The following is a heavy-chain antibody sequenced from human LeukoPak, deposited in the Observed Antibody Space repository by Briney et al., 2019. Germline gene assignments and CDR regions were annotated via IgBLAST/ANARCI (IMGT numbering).Heavy chain of an antibody. CDR2: ISWNSAGI. CDR1: GFPFDDYA. D-gene: IGHD6-13*01. CDR3: AKGGDSSSWYYFDY. V-gene: IGHV3-9*01. Sequence: GGSLSLLCGASGFPFDDYAIHWLRQAPARGRAWVSDISWNSAGIGYADSVKGRFTISRDNAKNSLYLQMNSLRAEDTALYYCAKGGDSSSWYYFDYWGQGTLVTVSS. J-gene: IGHJ4*02.